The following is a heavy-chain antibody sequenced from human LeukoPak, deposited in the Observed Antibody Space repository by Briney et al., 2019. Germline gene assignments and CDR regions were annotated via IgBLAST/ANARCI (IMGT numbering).Heavy chain of an antibody. J-gene: IGHJ4*02. V-gene: IGHV1-8*01. Sequence: ASVKVSCKASGYTFTSYDINWVRQATGQGLEWMGWMNPNSGNTGYAQKFQGRVTMTRNTSTSTAYMELKSLRSDDTAVYYCARVVSSGWVTTDYWGQGTPVTVSS. CDR3: ARVVSSGWVTTDY. CDR1: GYTFTSYD. D-gene: IGHD6-19*01. CDR2: MNPNSGNT.